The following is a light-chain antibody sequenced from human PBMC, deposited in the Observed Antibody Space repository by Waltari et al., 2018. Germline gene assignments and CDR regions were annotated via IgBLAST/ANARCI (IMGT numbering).Light chain of an antibody. CDR3: QHYNGFPWT. V-gene: IGKV1-33*01. CDR1: QDIRNY. J-gene: IGKJ1*01. CDR2: DAS. Sequence: DIQMTQSPSSMSASVGDRVSITCQASQDIRNYLSWYQQKPGKAPKLLIYDASNLETGVPSRFSGSASGTDFTFTISSLQPDDVAIYYCQHYNGFPWTFGQGSKVEIK.